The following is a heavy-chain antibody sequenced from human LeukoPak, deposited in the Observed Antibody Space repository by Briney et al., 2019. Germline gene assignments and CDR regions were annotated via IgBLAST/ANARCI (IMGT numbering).Heavy chain of an antibody. CDR2: ISYDGSNK. CDR1: GFTFSSSA. J-gene: IGHJ4*02. CDR3: ARGPTMTTEYYCDY. D-gene: IGHD4-17*01. Sequence: GGSLRLSCAASGFTFSSSAMHWVRQAPGKGLEWGAVISYDGSNKYYADSVKGRFTISRDNSKNTLYLQMNSLRAENTAVYYCARGPTMTTEYYCDYWGQGALVTVSS. V-gene: IGHV3-30*04.